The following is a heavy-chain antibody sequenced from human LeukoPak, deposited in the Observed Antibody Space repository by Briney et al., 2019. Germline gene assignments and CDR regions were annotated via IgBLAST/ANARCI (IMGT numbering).Heavy chain of an antibody. V-gene: IGHV3-21*01. Sequence: GGSLRLSCTASGFTFGDYAMSWFRQAPGKGLEWVSSITSTSSYMYYADSVKGRFTISRDNAQNSLYLHMSSLRAEDTAVYYRARDPYSGGYGDDYYYYMDVWGQGTTVTISS. D-gene: IGHD1-26*01. CDR3: ARDPYSGGYGDDYYYYMDV. CDR2: ITSTSSYM. J-gene: IGHJ6*03. CDR1: GFTFGDYA.